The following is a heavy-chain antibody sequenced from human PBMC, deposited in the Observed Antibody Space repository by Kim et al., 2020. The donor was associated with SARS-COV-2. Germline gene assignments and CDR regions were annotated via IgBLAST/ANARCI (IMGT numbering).Heavy chain of an antibody. J-gene: IGHJ5*02. CDR2: IYYSGST. Sequence: PPGKGLEWIGSIYYSGSTYYNPSLKSRVTISVDTSKNQFSLKLSSVTAADTAVYYCARGSSSWYHWFDPWGQGTLVTVSS. CDR3: ARGSSSWYHWFDP. V-gene: IGHV4-39*01. D-gene: IGHD6-13*01.